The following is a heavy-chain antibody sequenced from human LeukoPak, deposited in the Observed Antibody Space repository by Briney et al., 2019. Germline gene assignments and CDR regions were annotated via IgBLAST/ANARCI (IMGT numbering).Heavy chain of an antibody. CDR2: MNPNSGGT. D-gene: IGHD3-9*01. V-gene: IGHV1-2*02. J-gene: IGHJ4*02. CDR1: GYTFTGYY. CDR3: ARAPRLLTGYFWQPPDY. Sequence: GASVKVSCKASGYTFTGYYMHWVRQAPGQGLEWMGWMNPNSGGTNYAQKFQGRVTMTRDTSISTAYMELSRLRSDDTAVYYCARAPRLLTGYFWQPPDYWGQGTLVTVSS.